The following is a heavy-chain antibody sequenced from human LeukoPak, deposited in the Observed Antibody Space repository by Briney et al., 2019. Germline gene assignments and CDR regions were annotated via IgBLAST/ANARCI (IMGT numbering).Heavy chain of an antibody. V-gene: IGHV6-1*01. CDR1: GDSVSSNSAA. D-gene: IGHD6-6*01. J-gene: IGHJ5*02. Sequence: SQTLSLTCAISGDSVSSNSAAWNWTRQSPSRGLEWLGRTYYRSKWYNDYAVSVKSRITINPDTSKNQFSLQLNSETPEDTAVYYCARERVLYSSSSLFADHWGQGTLVTVSS. CDR3: ARERVLYSSSSLFADH. CDR2: TYYRSKWYN.